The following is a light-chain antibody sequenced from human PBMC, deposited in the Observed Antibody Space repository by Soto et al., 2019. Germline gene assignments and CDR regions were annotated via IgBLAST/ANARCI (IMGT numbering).Light chain of an antibody. CDR2: GAA. CDR3: QQYNIWPLT. Sequence: ETQMTQSPVTLSVSPGERVTLSCRASQSVSSDLAWYQKKPGQPPRLLIYGAATRATGIPARFSGSGSGTEFTLTXNSLXSEDFALYYCQQYNIWPLTFGXGTRV. CDR1: QSVSSD. J-gene: IGKJ4*01. V-gene: IGKV3-15*01.